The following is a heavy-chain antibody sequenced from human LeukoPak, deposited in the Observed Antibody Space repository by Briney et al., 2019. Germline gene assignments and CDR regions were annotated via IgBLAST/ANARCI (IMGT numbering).Heavy chain of an antibody. D-gene: IGHD5-18*01. CDR2: IIPILGIA. V-gene: IGHV1-69*04. CDR1: GGTFSSYA. Sequence: SVKVSCKASGGTFSSYAISWVRQAPGQGLEWMGRIIPILGIANYAQKFQGRVTITADKSTSTAYMELSSLRSEDTAVYYCASPPHSYGQPGLAFDIWGQGKMVTVSS. CDR3: ASPPHSYGQPGLAFDI. J-gene: IGHJ3*02.